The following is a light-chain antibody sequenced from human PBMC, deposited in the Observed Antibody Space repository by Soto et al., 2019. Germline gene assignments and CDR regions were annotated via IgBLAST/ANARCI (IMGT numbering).Light chain of an antibody. CDR1: SSDVGGYNF. J-gene: IGLJ1*01. CDR2: DVS. CDR3: CSHTGSSTDV. Sequence: QSVLTQPASVSGSPGQSITISCTGTSSDVGGYNFVSWYQHHPGKAPKLMIYDVSNRPSGVSNRFSGSKSGNTASLTISGLQAEDEADYYCCSHTGSSTDVFGTGTKLTVL. V-gene: IGLV2-14*03.